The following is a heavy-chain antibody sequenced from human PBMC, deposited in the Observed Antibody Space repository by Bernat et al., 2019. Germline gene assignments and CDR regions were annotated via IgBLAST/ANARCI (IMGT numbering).Heavy chain of an antibody. V-gene: IGHV3-33*01. CDR3: AGGTAMVHWYFDL. D-gene: IGHD5-18*01. CDR1: GFTFSSYG. CDR2: IWYDGSNK. Sequence: QVQLVESGGGVVQPGRSLRLSCAASGFTFSSYGMHWVRQAPGKGLEWVAVIWYDGSNKYYADSVKGRFTISRDNSKNTLYLQMNSLRAEDTAGDYWAGGTAMVHWYFDLWGRGTLVTVSS. J-gene: IGHJ2*01.